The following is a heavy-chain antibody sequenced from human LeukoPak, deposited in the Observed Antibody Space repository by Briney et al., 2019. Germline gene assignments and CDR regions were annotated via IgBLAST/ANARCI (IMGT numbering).Heavy chain of an antibody. Sequence: GGSLRLSCAASGFTFSSYSMNWVRQAPGKGLEWVSSISSSSSYIYYADSVKGRFTISRDNAKNSLYLQMNSLRAEDTAVYYCASPRTDYDFDYWAREPWSPSPQ. CDR2: ISSSSSYI. V-gene: IGHV3-21*01. J-gene: IGHJ4*02. CDR1: GFTFSSYS. CDR3: ASPRTDYDFDY. D-gene: IGHD4-17*01.